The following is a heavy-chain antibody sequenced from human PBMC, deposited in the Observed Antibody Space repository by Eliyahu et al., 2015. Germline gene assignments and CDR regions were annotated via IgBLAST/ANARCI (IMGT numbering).Heavy chain of an antibody. CDR1: GFXFXSYS. D-gene: IGHD2/OR15-2a*01. V-gene: IGHV3-30*01. Sequence: QVQLVESGGGVVQPGRSLRLSCSASGFXFXSYSIPWVRQAPGKGLEWVAVISNDGVADHYGGSVRGRFTISRDNSKNTLYLHMNSLRVEDTAVYYCARCRGTPYLRLPFDIWGQETMVTVSS. J-gene: IGHJ3*02. CDR2: ISNDGVAD. CDR3: ARCRGTPYLRLPFDI.